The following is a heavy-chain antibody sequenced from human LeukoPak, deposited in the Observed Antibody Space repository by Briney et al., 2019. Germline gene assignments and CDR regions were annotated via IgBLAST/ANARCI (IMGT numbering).Heavy chain of an antibody. V-gene: IGHV4-30-4*01. CDR3: ARDPIVGATGDHY. Sequence: PSQTLSLTCTVSGGSISSGDYYWSWIRQPPGKGLEWIGYIYYSGSTYYNPSLKSRVTISVDTSKNQFSLKLSSVTAADTAVYYCARDPIVGATGDHYWGQGTLVTVSS. J-gene: IGHJ4*02. CDR1: GGSISSGDYY. D-gene: IGHD1-26*01. CDR2: IYYSGST.